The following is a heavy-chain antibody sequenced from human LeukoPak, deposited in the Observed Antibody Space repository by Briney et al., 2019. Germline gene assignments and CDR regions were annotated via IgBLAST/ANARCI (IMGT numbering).Heavy chain of an antibody. D-gene: IGHD3-10*01. V-gene: IGHV3-23*01. J-gene: IGHJ4*02. CDR1: GFAFSSYP. CDR3: AKCYSTSGSSGGRVFDY. CDR2: IGSSNGDT. Sequence: GGSLRLSCAASGFAFSSYPMTWVRQAPGKGLEWVSTIGSSNGDTHYADSVKGRFTISRDNSKNTLFLQMNSLRAEDTAVYYCAKCYSTSGSSGGRVFDYWGQGTLVTVSS.